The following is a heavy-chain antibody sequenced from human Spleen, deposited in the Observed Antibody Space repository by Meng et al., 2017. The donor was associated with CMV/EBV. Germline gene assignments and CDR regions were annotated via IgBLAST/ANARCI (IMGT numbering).Heavy chain of an antibody. CDR2: INSMRSTI. CDR3: AMLRSSGLDY. CDR1: GFTFSRYT. J-gene: IGHJ4*02. D-gene: IGHD1-14*01. V-gene: IGHV3-48*04. Sequence: GESLKISCAASGFTFSRYTMNWVRQAPGKGLEWVSYINSMRSTIYYADSVKGRFTISRDNAKNSLYLQMNSLRAEDTAVYYCAMLRSSGLDYWGQGTLVTVSS.